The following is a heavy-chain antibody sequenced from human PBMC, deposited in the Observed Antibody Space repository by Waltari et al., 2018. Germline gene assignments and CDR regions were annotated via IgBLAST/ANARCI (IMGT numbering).Heavy chain of an antibody. D-gene: IGHD1-1*01. CDR3: ARQGLNWNAQRGSQSAFDI. V-gene: IGHV4-30-4*08. Sequence: QVQLQESCPGVVKSSQTLSLTCTVSGGSISRGGDFWSWIRQSPGRGPEWIGVIYDSANTNYNPSLKSRVILTIDISKNQFSLKMRSVTAADTAVYYCARQGLNWNAQRGSQSAFDIWGQGAMVTVSA. J-gene: IGHJ3*02. CDR1: GGSISRGGDF. CDR2: IYDSANT.